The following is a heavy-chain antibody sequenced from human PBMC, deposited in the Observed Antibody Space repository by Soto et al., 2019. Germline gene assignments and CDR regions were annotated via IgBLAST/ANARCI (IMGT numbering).Heavy chain of an antibody. CDR2: VYYNGSP. Sequence: QLQLQESGPGLVKPSETLSLTCTVSRGSIQSSTYYWGWIRQPPGKGLEWNGTVYYNGSPSFNPSLKSPLTLSADPSQNPFSLRLASVTAADTAVYYCARQTYLTYFDIWGQGTMVTVSS. D-gene: IGHD3-16*01. V-gene: IGHV4-39*01. CDR1: RGSIQSSTYY. J-gene: IGHJ3*02. CDR3: ARQTYLTYFDI.